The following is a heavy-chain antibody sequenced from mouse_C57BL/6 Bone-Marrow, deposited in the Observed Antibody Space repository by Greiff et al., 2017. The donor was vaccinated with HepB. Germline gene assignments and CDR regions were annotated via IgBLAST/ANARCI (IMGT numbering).Heavy chain of an antibody. CDR1: GYTFTSYW. D-gene: IGHD2-1*01. Sequence: QVQLQQPGAELVKPGASVKLSCKASGYTFTSYWMQWVKQRPGQGLEWIGEIDPSDSYTNYNQKFKGKATLTVDTSSSTAYMQLSSLTSEDSAVYYCAGDLLWSYYYAMDYWGQGTSVTVSS. CDR2: IDPSDSYT. CDR3: AGDLLWSYYYAMDY. V-gene: IGHV1-50*01. J-gene: IGHJ4*01.